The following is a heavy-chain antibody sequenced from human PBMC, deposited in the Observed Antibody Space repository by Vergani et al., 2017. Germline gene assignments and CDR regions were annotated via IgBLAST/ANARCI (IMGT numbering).Heavy chain of an antibody. CDR1: GYTLSDYY. CDR2: VDPEDGQI. Sequence: EVQLVQSGAEVKKPGSSMKISCKVSGYTLSDYYIHWVQPAPGKGLEWMGLVDPEDGQIIYAEKFQGRVTMTADTSTNTAYMELSSLRSEDTAVYYCARGPLRSSGWRSYWYFDLWGRGTLVTVSS. CDR3: ARGPLRSSGWRSYWYFDL. D-gene: IGHD6-19*01. J-gene: IGHJ2*01. V-gene: IGHV1-69-2*01.